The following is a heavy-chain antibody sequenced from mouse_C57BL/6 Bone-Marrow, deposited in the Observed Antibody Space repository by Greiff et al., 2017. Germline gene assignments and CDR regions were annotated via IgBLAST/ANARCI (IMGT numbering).Heavy chain of an antibody. J-gene: IGHJ4*01. CDR1: GYTFTSYG. V-gene: IGHV1-81*01. Sequence: VQLQQSGAELARPGASVKLSCKASGYTFTSYGISWVKQRTGQGLEWIGEIYPRSGNTYYNEKFKGKATLTADKSSSTAYMELRRLTSEDSAVNFCAREGYYGNYAMDYWGQGTSVTVSS. CDR2: IYPRSGNT. D-gene: IGHD1-1*01. CDR3: AREGYYGNYAMDY.